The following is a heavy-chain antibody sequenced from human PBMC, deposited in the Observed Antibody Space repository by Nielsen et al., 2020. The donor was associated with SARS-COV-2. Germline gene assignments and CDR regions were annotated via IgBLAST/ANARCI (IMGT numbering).Heavy chain of an antibody. V-gene: IGHV3-30*18. CDR2: ISYEGSKQ. D-gene: IGHD3/OR15-3a*01. J-gene: IGHJ4*02. CDR3: AKDRAIFMIYITRGGPDF. Sequence: LKISCGASGFSFNNYGMHWVRQAPGKGLEWVAYISYEGSKQYYADSVQGRFTISRDFSKSTLYLQMNSLRAEDTAMYYCAKDRAIFMIYITRGGPDFWGQGTLVTVSS. CDR1: GFSFNNYG.